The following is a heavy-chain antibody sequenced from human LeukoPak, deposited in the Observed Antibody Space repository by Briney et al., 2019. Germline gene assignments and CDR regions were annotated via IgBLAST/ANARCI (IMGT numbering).Heavy chain of an antibody. CDR1: GFTFSSYS. D-gene: IGHD6-19*01. J-gene: IGHJ6*03. CDR2: ISSSSSYI. CDR3: AKDGSVESSGWYSYYMDV. V-gene: IGHV3-21*04. Sequence: GGSLRLSCAASGFTFSSYSMNWVRQAPGKGLEWVSSISSSSSYIYYADSVKGRFTISRDNAKNSLYLQMNSLRTEDTALYYCAKDGSVESSGWYSYYMDVWGKGTTVTVSS.